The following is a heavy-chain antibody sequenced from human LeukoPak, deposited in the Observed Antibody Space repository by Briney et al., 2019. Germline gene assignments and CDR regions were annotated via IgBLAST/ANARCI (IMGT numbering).Heavy chain of an antibody. J-gene: IGHJ4*02. CDR2: ISGSGGST. V-gene: IGHV3-23*01. Sequence: GGSLRLSCVVSGFTFSSYAMSWVRQAPGKGLEWVSAISGSGGSTYYADSVKGRFTISRDNSRNTLYLQMNSLRAEDTAVYYCAKDSETYSSSCPEDWGQGTLVTVSS. D-gene: IGHD6-13*01. CDR3: AKDSETYSSSCPED. CDR1: GFTFSSYA.